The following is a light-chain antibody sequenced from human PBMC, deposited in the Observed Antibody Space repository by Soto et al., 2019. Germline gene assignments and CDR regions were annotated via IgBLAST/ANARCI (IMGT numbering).Light chain of an antibody. J-gene: IGKJ5*01. CDR2: DVS. Sequence: DVVMTQTPLSLSVAPGQPASISCKSSQSLLHITGETFLFRYLQKPGQSPQALIYDVSTRVSGVRDRFSASGSGTDFTLEISRVETDDDGIYYCMQSTQLPPTCGQGTRLGIE. CDR3: MQSTQLPPT. V-gene: IGKV2D-29*02. CDR1: QSLLHITGETF.